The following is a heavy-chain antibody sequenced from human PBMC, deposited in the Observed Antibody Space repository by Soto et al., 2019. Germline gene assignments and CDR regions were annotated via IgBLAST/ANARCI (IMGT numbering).Heavy chain of an antibody. CDR2: IKSKTDGGTT. J-gene: IGHJ3*02. V-gene: IGHV3-15*01. Sequence: EVQLVESGGGLVKPGGSLRLYCAASGFTFSNAWMSWVRQAPGKGLEWVGRIKSKTDGGTTDYAAPVKGRFTISRDDSKNTLYLQMNSLKTEDTAVYYCTTQYSSGWYVAFDIWGQGTMVTVSS. CDR1: GFTFSNAW. CDR3: TTQYSSGWYVAFDI. D-gene: IGHD6-19*01.